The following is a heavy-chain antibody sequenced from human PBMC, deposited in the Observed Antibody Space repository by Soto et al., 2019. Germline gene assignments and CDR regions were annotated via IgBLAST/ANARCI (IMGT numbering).Heavy chain of an antibody. J-gene: IGHJ5*02. V-gene: IGHV3-23*01. CDR1: GFTFSRYA. D-gene: IGHD5-12*01. CDR3: AKYPRYSGYVRRFDL. CDR2: ISGRSGST. Sequence: GGSLRLSWGGSGFTFSRYAIGWVRQAPGEGLGWGSAISGRSGSTYYADSVKGRFTISRDNSKNTLYLQMNSLRAEDTAVYFCAKYPRYSGYVRRFDLWGQGTLVPVSS.